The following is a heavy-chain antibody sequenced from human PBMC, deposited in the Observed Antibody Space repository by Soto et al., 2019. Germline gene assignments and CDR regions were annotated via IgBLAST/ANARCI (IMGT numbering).Heavy chain of an antibody. Sequence: EVQLLESGGGLVQPGGSLRLSCAASGLTFSSYAMSWVRQAPGKGLKWVSTISGSGGSTYYADPVKGRFTISRDNSKNTLYLQVNSLRAEDTAVYYCAKCSPRYSSGLRAYYFDYRGQGTLVTVSS. J-gene: IGHJ4*02. CDR2: ISGSGGST. CDR3: AKCSPRYSSGLRAYYFDY. V-gene: IGHV3-23*01. CDR1: GLTFSSYA. D-gene: IGHD6-19*01.